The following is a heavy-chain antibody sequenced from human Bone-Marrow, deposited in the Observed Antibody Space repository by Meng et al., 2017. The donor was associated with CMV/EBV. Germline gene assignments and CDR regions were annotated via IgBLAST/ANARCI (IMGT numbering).Heavy chain of an antibody. V-gene: IGHV3-7*03. J-gene: IGHJ6*02. CDR2: IKQDGSEK. CDR3: AKNEGYCSGGSCYSYYYYYYGMDV. CDR1: GFTFNNYW. D-gene: IGHD2-15*01. Sequence: GGSLRLSCAASGFTFNNYWMTWVRQAPGKGLEWVANIKQDGSEKNYVDSVKGRFTISRDNSKNMLYLQMNSLRAEDTAVYYCAKNEGYCSGGSCYSYYYYYYGMDVWGQGTTVTVSS.